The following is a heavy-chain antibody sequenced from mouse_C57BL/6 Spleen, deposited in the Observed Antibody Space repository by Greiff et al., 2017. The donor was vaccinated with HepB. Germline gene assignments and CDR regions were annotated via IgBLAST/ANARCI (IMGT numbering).Heavy chain of an antibody. J-gene: IGHJ3*01. CDR1: GYTFTDYY. V-gene: IGHV1-26*01. Sequence: VQLKHSGPELVKPGASVKISCKASGYTFTDYYMNWVKQSHGKSLEWIGDINPNNGGTSYNQKFKGKATLTVDKSSSTAYMELRSLTSEDSAVYYCAREDGSSFAYWGQGTLVTVSA. D-gene: IGHD1-1*01. CDR3: AREDGSSFAY. CDR2: INPNNGGT.